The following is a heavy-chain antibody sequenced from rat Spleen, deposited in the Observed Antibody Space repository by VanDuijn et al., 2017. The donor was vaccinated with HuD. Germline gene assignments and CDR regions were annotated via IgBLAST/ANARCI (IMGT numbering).Heavy chain of an antibody. Sequence: EVQLVESDGGLVQPGRSLKLSCAASGFIFSDHYVAWVRQAPTKGLEWVATINYDGRSTFYRDSVRARFTISRDNAKSTLYLQMDSLQSEDTATYYCATPTPGVPFAYWGQGTLVTVSS. V-gene: IGHV5-29*01. CDR2: INYDGRST. J-gene: IGHJ3*01. CDR1: GFIFSDHY. CDR3: ATPTPGVPFAY. D-gene: IGHD1-4*01.